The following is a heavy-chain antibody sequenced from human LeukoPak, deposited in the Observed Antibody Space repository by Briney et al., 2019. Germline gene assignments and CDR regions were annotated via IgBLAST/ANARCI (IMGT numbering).Heavy chain of an antibody. CDR1: GFTFTNYA. Sequence: GGSLRLSCAASGFTFTNYAMNWVRQAPGKGLEWVATVSYDGTDTSYADSVKGRFAISRDNSKNTLYLQMNSLRAEDTAVYYCAKGLRAPHGSGSYYTFDYWGQGTLVTVSS. D-gene: IGHD3-10*01. CDR3: AKGLRAPHGSGSYYTFDY. CDR2: VSYDGTDT. J-gene: IGHJ4*02. V-gene: IGHV3-30*09.